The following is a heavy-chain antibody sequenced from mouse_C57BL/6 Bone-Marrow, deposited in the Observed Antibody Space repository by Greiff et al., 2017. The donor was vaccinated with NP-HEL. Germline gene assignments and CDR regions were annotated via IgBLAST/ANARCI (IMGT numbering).Heavy chain of an antibody. D-gene: IGHD1-1*01. CDR3: ARQGLITTVDWYFDV. CDR1: GFTFSDYG. CDR2: ISSGSSTI. V-gene: IGHV5-17*01. Sequence: EVNLVESGGGLVKPGGSLKLSCAASGFTFSDYGMHWVRQAPEKGLDWVAYISSGSSTIYYADTVKGRFTISRDNAKNTLFLQMTSLRSEDTAMYYCARQGLITTVDWYFDVWGTGTTVTVSS. J-gene: IGHJ1*03.